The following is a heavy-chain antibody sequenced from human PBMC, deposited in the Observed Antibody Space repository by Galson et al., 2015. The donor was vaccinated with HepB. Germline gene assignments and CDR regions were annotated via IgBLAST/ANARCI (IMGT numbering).Heavy chain of an antibody. CDR1: GSTLTSYA. J-gene: IGHJ5*02. D-gene: IGHD4-17*01. CDR2: INTNTGNP. Sequence: SVTVSCKASGSTLTSYAMNWVRQAPGQGLEWMGWINTNTGNPTYAQGFTGRFVFSLDTSVSTAYLQISSLKAEDTAVYYCARAYYGDFVPNWFDPWRPGTLVTVSS. CDR3: ARAYYGDFVPNWFDP. V-gene: IGHV7-4-1*02.